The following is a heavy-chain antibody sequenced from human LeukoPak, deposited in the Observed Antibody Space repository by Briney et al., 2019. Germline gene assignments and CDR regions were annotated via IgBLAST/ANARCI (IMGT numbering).Heavy chain of an antibody. V-gene: IGHV3-23*01. D-gene: IGHD1-7*01. Sequence: GGSLRPSSAASGFTFSSYAMSWVRQAPGKGLEWVSVISGSGGSTYCADSVKGRFTISRDNTKNTLYLQMSSLRAEDTAVYNCAKKKRELRGFDYWGQGTLVTVSS. CDR3: AKKKRELRGFDY. CDR1: GFTFSSYA. CDR2: ISGSGGST. J-gene: IGHJ4*02.